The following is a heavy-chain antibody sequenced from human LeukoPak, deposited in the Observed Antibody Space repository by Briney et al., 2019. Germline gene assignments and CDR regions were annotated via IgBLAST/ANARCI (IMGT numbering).Heavy chain of an antibody. CDR2: IIPIFGTA. J-gene: IGHJ5*02. CDR1: GGTFSSYA. CDR3: ARDWNWFDP. V-gene: IGHV1-69*01. Sequence: EASVKVSCKASGGTFSSYAISWVRQAPGQGLEWMGGIIPIFGTANYAQKFQGRVTITADESTSAAYMELSSLRSEGTAVYYCARDWNWFDPWGQGTLVTVSS.